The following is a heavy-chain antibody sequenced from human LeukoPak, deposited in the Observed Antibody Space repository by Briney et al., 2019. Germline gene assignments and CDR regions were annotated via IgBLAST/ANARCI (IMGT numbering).Heavy chain of an antibody. Sequence: PSETLSLTCAVYGGSFSGYYWSWIRQPPGKGLEWIGEINHSGSTNYNPSLKSRVTISEDTSKNQFSLKLSSVTAADTAMYYCARGLTYYDGRTFRYWGQGTQVTVSS. V-gene: IGHV4-34*01. J-gene: IGHJ4*02. D-gene: IGHD3-16*01. CDR1: GGSFSGYY. CDR2: INHSGST. CDR3: ARGLTYYDGRTFRY.